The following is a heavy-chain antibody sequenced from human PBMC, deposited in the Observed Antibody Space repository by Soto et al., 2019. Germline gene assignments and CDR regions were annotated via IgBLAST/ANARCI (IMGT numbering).Heavy chain of an antibody. CDR1: GFTFSSYS. D-gene: IGHD2-2*01. Sequence: EVQLVESGGGLVKPGGSLRLSCAASGFTFSSYSMNWVRQAPGKGLEWVSSISSSSSYIYYADSVKGRFTISRDNAKNSLYLQMNSLRAEDTAVYYCARDHCSSTSCSAFSRPTFDYWGQGTLVTVSS. V-gene: IGHV3-21*01. J-gene: IGHJ4*02. CDR3: ARDHCSSTSCSAFSRPTFDY. CDR2: ISSSSSYI.